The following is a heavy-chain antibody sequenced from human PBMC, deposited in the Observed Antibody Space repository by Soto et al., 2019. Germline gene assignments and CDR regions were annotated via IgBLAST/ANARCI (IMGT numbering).Heavy chain of an antibody. Sequence: EVQLVESGGGLVQPGGSLRLSCATSGFTFSIHWMSWVRQAPGKGLESVANIKQDGSDKIYVDSVKGRFTISRDNAENSLFLQMNDLRVEDTAVYFCARISGDPTVAWYFDLWGRGTLVTVSS. D-gene: IGHD3-10*01. CDR3: ARISGDPTVAWYFDL. J-gene: IGHJ2*01. V-gene: IGHV3-7*03. CDR2: IKQDGSDK. CDR1: GFTFSIHW.